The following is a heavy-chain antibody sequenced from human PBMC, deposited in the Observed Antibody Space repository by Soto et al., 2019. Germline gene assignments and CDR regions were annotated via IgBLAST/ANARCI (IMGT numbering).Heavy chain of an antibody. Sequence: QVQLVQSGVEVKKPGASVKVSCKASGYTFISHGISWVRQAPGQGLEWMGWISGKNGNTNYAQKLQGRVTLTTDTSTSKAYMELRSLRSDDTAVYYCARVSSSMVVGPDYGMDVWGQGTTVTVSS. J-gene: IGHJ6*02. CDR1: GYTFISHG. CDR2: ISGKNGNT. CDR3: ARVSSSMVVGPDYGMDV. D-gene: IGHD1-26*01. V-gene: IGHV1-18*04.